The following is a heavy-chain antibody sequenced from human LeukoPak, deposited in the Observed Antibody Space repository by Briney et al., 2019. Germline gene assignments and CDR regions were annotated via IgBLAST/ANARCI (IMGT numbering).Heavy chain of an antibody. J-gene: IGHJ4*02. CDR1: GFTFSSYS. CDR3: ARGSRDGDADY. V-gene: IGHV3-21*01. D-gene: IGHD4-17*01. CDR2: ISSSSYI. Sequence: GGSLRLSCAASGFTFSSYSMNWVRQAPGKGLEWVSSISSSSYIYYADSVKGRFTISRDNAKNSLYLQMNSLRAEDTAVYYCARGSRDGDADYWGQGTLVTVSS.